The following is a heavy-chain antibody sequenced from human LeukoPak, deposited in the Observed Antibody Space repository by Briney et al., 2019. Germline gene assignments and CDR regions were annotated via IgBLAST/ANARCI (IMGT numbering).Heavy chain of an antibody. CDR2: SYPGDSDT. J-gene: IGHJ4*02. D-gene: IGHD2-21*02. Sequence: GESLKISCKGSGYSFTSYWIGWVRQMTGKGLEWMGISYPGDSDTRYSPSFQGQVTISADKSISTAYLQWSSLKASDTAMYYCARGPYCGGDCYPWYFDYWGQGTLVTVSS. CDR3: ARGPYCGGDCYPWYFDY. CDR1: GYSFTSYW. V-gene: IGHV5-51*01.